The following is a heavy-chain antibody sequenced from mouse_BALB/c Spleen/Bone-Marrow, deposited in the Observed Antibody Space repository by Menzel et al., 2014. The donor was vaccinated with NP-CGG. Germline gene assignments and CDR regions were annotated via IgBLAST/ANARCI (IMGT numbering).Heavy chain of an antibody. J-gene: IGHJ4*01. Sequence: VKVVDSGAELVRPGTSVKVSCKASGYAFTNYWIEWIKQRPGQGLEWIGVINPGSGGINYNEKSKGKATLTADKSSSTAYMQLSSLTSDDSAVYFCARELVRGMDYWGQGTSVTVSS. D-gene: IGHD1-1*01. V-gene: IGHV1-54*01. CDR1: GYAFTNYW. CDR2: INPGSGGI. CDR3: ARELVRGMDY.